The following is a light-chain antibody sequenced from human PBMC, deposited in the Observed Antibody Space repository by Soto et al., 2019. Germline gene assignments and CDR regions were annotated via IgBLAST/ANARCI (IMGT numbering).Light chain of an antibody. CDR3: QQSYSTPT. J-gene: IGKJ1*01. Sequence: DIQVTQTPSSLSSSVGDRVTITCRASQSIGTYLNWYHQKPRKAPQLLIYGASTLQSGVPSRFSASGSGTHFTLTINSLQPEDFGTYSCQQSYSTPTFGQGTKVDIK. CDR1: QSIGTY. V-gene: IGKV1-39*01. CDR2: GAS.